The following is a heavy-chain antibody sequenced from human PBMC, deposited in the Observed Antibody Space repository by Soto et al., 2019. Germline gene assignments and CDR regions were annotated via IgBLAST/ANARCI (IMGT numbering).Heavy chain of an antibody. CDR3: ARPSIYYCYGMDV. CDR2: INHSGST. V-gene: IGHV4-34*01. D-gene: IGHD2-21*01. CDR1: GGSFSGYY. J-gene: IGHJ6*02. Sequence: SETLSLTCAVYGGSFSGYYWSWIRQPPGKGLEWIGEINHSGSTNYNPSLKSRVTISVDTSKNQFSLKLSSVTAADTAVYYCARPSIYYCYGMDVWGQGTTVTVSS.